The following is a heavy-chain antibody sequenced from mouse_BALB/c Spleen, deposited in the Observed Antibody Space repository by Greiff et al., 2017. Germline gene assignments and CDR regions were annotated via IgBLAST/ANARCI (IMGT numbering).Heavy chain of an antibody. CDR2: INPYNGDT. V-gene: IGHV1-20*01. Sequence: EVQLLQSGPELVKPGDSVKISCKASGYSFTGYFMNWVKQSHGKSLEWIGRINPYNGDTFYNQKFKGKATLTVDKSSSTAHMELLSLTSEDSAVYYCGRAGYDYDDGDGAWFAYWGQGTLVTVSA. D-gene: IGHD2-4*01. CDR3: GRAGYDYDDGDGAWFAY. CDR1: GYSFTGYF. J-gene: IGHJ3*01.